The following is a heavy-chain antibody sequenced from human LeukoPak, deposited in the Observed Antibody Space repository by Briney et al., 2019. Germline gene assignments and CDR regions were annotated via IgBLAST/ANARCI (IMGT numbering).Heavy chain of an antibody. CDR1: GFTFSSSW. Sequence: GGSLRLSCAASGFTFSSSWMHWVRQIPGKGLVWVSRIDFDGSRIVYADFVKGRFTISRDNAKNTLSLQMNSLRAEDTAVYYCERGARATYLNDVGAKGPTVPVPP. D-gene: IGHD2/OR15-2a*01. CDR3: ERGARATYLNDV. V-gene: IGHV3-74*01. J-gene: IGHJ6*04. CDR2: IDFDGSRI.